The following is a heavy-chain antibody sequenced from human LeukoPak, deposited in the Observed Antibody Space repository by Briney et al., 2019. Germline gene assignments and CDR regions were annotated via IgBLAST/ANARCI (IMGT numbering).Heavy chain of an antibody. V-gene: IGHV3-30*18. CDR2: TSYDGSNK. D-gene: IGHD3-10*01. J-gene: IGHJ5*02. CDR3: AKGQGSGSYPLDP. Sequence: PGGSLRLSCAASGFTFSRYGMHWVRQAPGKGLVWVAVTSYDGSNKYYADSVKGRFTISRDNSKNTLYLEMDSLRAEDTAVYYCAKGQGSGSYPLDPWGQGTLVTVSS. CDR1: GFTFSRYG.